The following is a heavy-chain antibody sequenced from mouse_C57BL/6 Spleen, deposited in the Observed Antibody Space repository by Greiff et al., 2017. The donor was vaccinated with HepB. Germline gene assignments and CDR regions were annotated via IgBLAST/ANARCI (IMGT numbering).Heavy chain of an antibody. CDR3: TRDYSQRFAY. J-gene: IGHJ3*01. D-gene: IGHD1-1*01. Sequence: VHVKQSGAELVRPGASVKLSCTASGFNIKDYYMHWVKQRPEQGLEWIGRIDPEDGDTEYAPKFQGKATMTADTSSNTAYLQLSSLTSEDTAVYYCTRDYSQRFAYWGQGTLVTVSA. CDR1: GFNIKDYY. CDR2: IDPEDGDT. V-gene: IGHV14-1*01.